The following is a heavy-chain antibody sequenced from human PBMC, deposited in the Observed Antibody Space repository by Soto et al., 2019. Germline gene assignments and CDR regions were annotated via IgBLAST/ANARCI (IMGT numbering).Heavy chain of an antibody. CDR3: TRAESPETAYFFDD. CDR1: GFNFPNYA. CDR2: IRNQSYSATI. V-gene: IGHV3-49*04. D-gene: IGHD5-18*01. J-gene: IGHJ4*02. Sequence: EVQLVESGGGLVQPGRSLRLSCTTSGFNFPNYAMNWVRQAPGKGLEWVGVIRNQSYSATIEYAASVKGRLIISRDDSKSIAYLQMSSLKTEDSAVYSCTRAESPETAYFFDDWGQGTQVTVSS.